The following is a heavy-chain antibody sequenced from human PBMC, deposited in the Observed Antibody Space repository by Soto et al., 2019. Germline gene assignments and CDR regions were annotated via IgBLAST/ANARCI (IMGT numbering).Heavy chain of an antibody. J-gene: IGHJ5*02. CDR2: MSLKSEST. D-gene: IGHD7-27*01. Sequence: GASVKVSCKASGYIFSSHDITWVRQAPGQGLEWMGWMSLKSESTAVAQRLQGRVALTRDTSISTAYMELSSLRVEDTAVYYCATPWGPTPWGQGTLVTVSS. CDR1: GYIFSSHD. CDR3: ATPWGPTP. V-gene: IGHV1-8*01.